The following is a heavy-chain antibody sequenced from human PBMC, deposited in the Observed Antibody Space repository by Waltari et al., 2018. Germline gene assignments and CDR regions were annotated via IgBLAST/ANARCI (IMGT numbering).Heavy chain of an antibody. Sequence: QVQLQESGPGLVKPSQTLSLTCTVSGTSIDSGYYYWTWIRQPAGKGLEWIGRICPTSSTDYNPSLKSRVSISVDTSRNQFSLELRSVTAADTAVYYCASDRPGSGSRDFFDVWGQGTMVIVSS. D-gene: IGHD3-10*01. CDR2: ICPTSST. V-gene: IGHV4-61*02. J-gene: IGHJ3*01. CDR1: GTSIDSGYYY. CDR3: ASDRPGSGSRDFFDV.